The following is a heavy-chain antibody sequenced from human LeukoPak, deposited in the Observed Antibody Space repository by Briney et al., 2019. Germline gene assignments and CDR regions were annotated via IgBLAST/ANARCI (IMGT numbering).Heavy chain of an antibody. CDR2: IYTSGST. CDR3: ASSLVAAAESFDY. D-gene: IGHD6-13*01. V-gene: IGHV4-61*02. CDR1: GGSISSGSYY. J-gene: IGHJ4*02. Sequence: PSQTLSRTCTVSGGSISSGSYYWSWIRQPAGKGLEWIGRIYTSGSTNYNPSLKSRVTISVDTSKNQFSLKLSSVTAADTAVYYCASSLVAAAESFDYWGQGTLVTVSS.